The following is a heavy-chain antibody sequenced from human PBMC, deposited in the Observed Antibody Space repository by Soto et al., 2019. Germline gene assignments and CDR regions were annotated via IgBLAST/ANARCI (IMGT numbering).Heavy chain of an antibody. CDR3: ARERGGYSYGDY. D-gene: IGHD5-18*01. V-gene: IGHV1-18*01. CDR1: GYTFTSYG. J-gene: IGHJ4*02. CDR2: VNIYEGST. Sequence: QVQLVQSGAEVKKPGASVKVSCKASGYTFTSYGITWVRQAPGQGLEWMGWVNIYEGSTNYAQKFQGRVTMTTDTSTSTVYLELRSLRSDDTAIYYCARERGGYSYGDYWGQGTLVTLSS.